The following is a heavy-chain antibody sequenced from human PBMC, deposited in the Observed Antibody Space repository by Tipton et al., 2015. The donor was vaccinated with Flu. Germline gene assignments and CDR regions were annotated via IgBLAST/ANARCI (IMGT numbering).Heavy chain of an antibody. CDR2: IYYSGST. J-gene: IGHJ3*02. CDR1: GGSISSSSYY. D-gene: IGHD1-26*01. V-gene: IGHV4-39*01. CDR3: ARATPKGAFDI. Sequence: TLSLTCTVPGGSISSSSYYWGWIRQPPGKGLEWIGSIYYSGSTYYNPSLKSRVTISVDTSKNQFSLKLSSVTAADTAVYYCARATPKGAFDIWGQGTMVTVSS.